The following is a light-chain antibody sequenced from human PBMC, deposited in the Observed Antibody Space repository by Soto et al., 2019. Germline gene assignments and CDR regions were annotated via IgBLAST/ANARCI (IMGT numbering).Light chain of an antibody. CDR3: VAWDDSLNGWV. J-gene: IGLJ3*02. V-gene: IGLV1-44*01. Sequence: QSVLTQPPSASGTPGQRVTISCSGSSSNIGSNTVKWYQQLPGTAPKLLIYINNQRPSGVPDRFSGSKSGTSASLAISGLQSEDESDYYCVAWDDSLNGWVFGGGTKVTVL. CDR2: INN. CDR1: SSNIGSNT.